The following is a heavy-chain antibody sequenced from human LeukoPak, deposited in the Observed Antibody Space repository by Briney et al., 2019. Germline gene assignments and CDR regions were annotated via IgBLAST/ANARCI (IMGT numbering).Heavy chain of an antibody. J-gene: IGHJ6*02. D-gene: IGHD6-19*01. CDR1: GYSFSSYW. Sequence: GESLKISCKGSGYSFSSYWIGWVRQMPGKGLEWMGIIYPVDSDTRYSPSFQGQVTISVDKSISTAYLQWSSQKASDTAMYYCASSMAVSGTYYGMDVWGQGTTVTVSS. V-gene: IGHV5-51*01. CDR3: ASSMAVSGTYYGMDV. CDR2: IYPVDSDT.